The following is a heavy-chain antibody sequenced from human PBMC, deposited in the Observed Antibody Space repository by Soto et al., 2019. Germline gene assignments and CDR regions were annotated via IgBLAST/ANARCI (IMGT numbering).Heavy chain of an antibody. J-gene: IGHJ4*02. CDR3: ARDDGEQQLVGIDY. CDR1: GFTFSSYS. Sequence: EVQLVESGGGLVKPGGSLRLSCAASGFTFSSYSMNWVRQAPGKGLEWVSSISSSSSYIYYADSVKGRFTISRDNAKNSLYLQMNSLRAEDTAVYYCARDDGEQQLVGIDYWGQGTLVTVSS. D-gene: IGHD6-13*01. CDR2: ISSSSSYI. V-gene: IGHV3-21*01.